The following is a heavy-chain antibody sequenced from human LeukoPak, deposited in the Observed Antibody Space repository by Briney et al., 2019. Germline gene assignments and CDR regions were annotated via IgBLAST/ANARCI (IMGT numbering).Heavy chain of an antibody. CDR1: GYTFTSYY. Sequence: GASVKVSCKASGYTFTSYYMHWVRQAPGQGLEWMGIINPSGGSTSYAQKFQGRVTMTRDTSTSTVYMELSSLRSEDTAVYYCARDLMVREINFPIHYYCYGMDVWGQGTTVTVSS. CDR3: ARDLMVREINFPIHYYCYGMDV. D-gene: IGHD3-10*01. CDR2: INPSGGST. J-gene: IGHJ6*02. V-gene: IGHV1-46*01.